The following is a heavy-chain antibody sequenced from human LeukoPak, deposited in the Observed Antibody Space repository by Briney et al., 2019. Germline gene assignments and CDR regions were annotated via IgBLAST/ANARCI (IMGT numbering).Heavy chain of an antibody. CDR1: GFTFSSYW. V-gene: IGHV3-74*01. J-gene: IGHJ6*02. Sequence: GGSLRLSCAASGFTFSSYWMHWVRQAPGKGLVWVSRISSDGSSTSYADSVKGRFTISRDNAKNTLYLQMNSLRAEDTAVYYCARDSIVVVVAAKDYYYGMDVWGQGTTVTVSS. CDR2: ISSDGSST. D-gene: IGHD2-15*01. CDR3: ARDSIVVVVAAKDYYYGMDV.